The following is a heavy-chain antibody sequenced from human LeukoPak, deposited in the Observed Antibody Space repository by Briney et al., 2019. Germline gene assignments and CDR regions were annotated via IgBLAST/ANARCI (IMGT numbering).Heavy chain of an antibody. CDR1: GGSMRSYF. CDR3: AREEGSSTSYYYYYMDV. D-gene: IGHD2-2*01. CDR2: IYNSGST. Sequence: SETLSLTCTVSGGSMRSYFWNWIRQPAGKGLEWIGRIYNSGSTKYSPSLKSRVTMSVDTSKNQFSLKLSSVTAADTAVYYCAREEGSSTSYYYYYMDVWGKGTTVTVSS. J-gene: IGHJ6*03. V-gene: IGHV4-4*07.